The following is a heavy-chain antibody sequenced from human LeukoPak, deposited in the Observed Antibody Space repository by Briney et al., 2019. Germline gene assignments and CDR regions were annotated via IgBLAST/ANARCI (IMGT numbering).Heavy chain of an antibody. CDR1: GFTFSNAW. D-gene: IGHD5-24*01. CDR2: IKEDGSLT. V-gene: IGHV3-7*03. Sequence: GGSLRLSCAASGFTFSNAWMNWVRQAPGKGLEWVANIKEDGSLTYYLDSVRGRFSISRDNTKKSLYLQMNSLRVEDTAVYFCVRDGYNQNRFDYWGQGTLITVSS. CDR3: VRDGYNQNRFDY. J-gene: IGHJ4*02.